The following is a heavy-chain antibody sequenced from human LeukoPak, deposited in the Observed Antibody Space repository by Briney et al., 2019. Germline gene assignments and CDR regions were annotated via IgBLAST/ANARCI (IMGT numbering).Heavy chain of an antibody. CDR2: INHSGST. V-gene: IGHV4-34*01. Sequence: SETLSLTCAVYGGSFSGYYWSWIRQPPGKGLEWIGEINHSGSTNYNPSLKSRLTMSADRSRNQFSLNLNSVTAADTAVYYCARINRNYFDYWGQGILVTVSS. J-gene: IGHJ4*02. CDR1: GGSFSGYY. CDR3: ARINRNYFDY. D-gene: IGHD1-14*01.